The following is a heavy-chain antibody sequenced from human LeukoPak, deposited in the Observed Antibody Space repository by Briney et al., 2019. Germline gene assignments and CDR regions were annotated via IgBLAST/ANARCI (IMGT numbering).Heavy chain of an antibody. CDR3: ARARYFDSRGYYSPPFFDY. Sequence: ASVKVSCKASGGTFSSYGISWVRQAPGQGLEWMGWISAYNGNTDYAQKLQARVTMTTDTSTSTAYMDLRSLRSDDTAVYYCARARYFDSRGYYSPPFFDYWGQGTLVTVSS. CDR1: GGTFSSYG. D-gene: IGHD3-22*01. V-gene: IGHV1-18*01. CDR2: ISAYNGNT. J-gene: IGHJ4*02.